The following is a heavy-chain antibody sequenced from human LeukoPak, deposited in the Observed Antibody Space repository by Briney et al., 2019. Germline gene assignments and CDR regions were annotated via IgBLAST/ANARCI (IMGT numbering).Heavy chain of an antibody. CDR2: ISYDGSNK. J-gene: IGHJ4*02. V-gene: IGHV3-30*04. Sequence: GGSLRLSCAASGFTFSSYAMHWVRQAPGKGLEWVAVISYDGSNKYYADSVKGRFTISRDNSKNTLYLQMNSLRAEDTAVYYCAGGWAHFDYWGQGTLVTVSS. CDR3: AGGWAHFDY. CDR1: GFTFSSYA. D-gene: IGHD1-26*01.